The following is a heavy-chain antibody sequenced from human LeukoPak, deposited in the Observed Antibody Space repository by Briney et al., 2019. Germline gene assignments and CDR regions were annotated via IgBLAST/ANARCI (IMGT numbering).Heavy chain of an antibody. J-gene: IGHJ6*03. V-gene: IGHV1-69*05. Sequence: ASVKVSCKASGGTFSNYAISWVRQAPGQGLEWMGGIIPIFGTANYAQKFRGRVTMTTDTSTSTAYMELRSLRSDDTAVYARAWSRRDYYYYMDVWGKGTTVTVSS. D-gene: IGHD3-3*01. CDR3: AWSRRDYYYYMDV. CDR2: IIPIFGTA. CDR1: GGTFSNYA.